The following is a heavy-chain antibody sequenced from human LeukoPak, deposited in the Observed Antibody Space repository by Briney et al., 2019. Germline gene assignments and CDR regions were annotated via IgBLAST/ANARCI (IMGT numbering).Heavy chain of an antibody. J-gene: IGHJ6*02. V-gene: IGHV3-72*01. CDR3: ARRAGLGVSGLNYGMDV. CDR2: SRSKAMSFTT. Sequence: PGGCLRLSCATSGFAFSDHYVDWVRQAPGKGLEWFGRSRSKAMSFTTEYAASVRGRFSISRDDSKNSLYLQMNSLKTEDTAVYYCARRAGLGVSGLNYGMDVWGQGTTVTVSS. D-gene: IGHD3-16*01. CDR1: GFAFSDHY.